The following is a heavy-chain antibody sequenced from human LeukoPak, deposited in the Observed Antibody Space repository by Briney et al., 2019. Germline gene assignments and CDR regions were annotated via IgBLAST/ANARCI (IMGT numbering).Heavy chain of an antibody. D-gene: IGHD3-10*01. Sequence: SETLSLTCTVSGGSISSSSYYWGWIRQPPGKGLEWIGSIYYSGSTYYNPSLKSRVTISVDTSKNQFSLKLSSVTAADTAVYSCARGWFGELEVWFDPWGQGTLVTVSS. CDR3: ARGWFGELEVWFDP. V-gene: IGHV4-39*07. CDR2: IYYSGST. J-gene: IGHJ5*02. CDR1: GGSISSSSYY.